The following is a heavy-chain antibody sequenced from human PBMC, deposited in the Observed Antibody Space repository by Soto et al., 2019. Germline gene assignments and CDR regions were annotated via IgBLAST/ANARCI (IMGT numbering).Heavy chain of an antibody. J-gene: IGHJ4*02. Sequence: PSETLSLTCTVSGGSINSSSYYWGWIRQPPGKGLEWIGSIYYSGSTYYNPSLKSRVTISVDTSKNQFSLKLSSVTAADTAVYYCASRVGYCSSTSCSYYFDYWGQGTLVTVSS. CDR3: ASRVGYCSSTSCSYYFDY. V-gene: IGHV4-39*01. CDR2: IYYSGST. CDR1: GGSINSSSYY. D-gene: IGHD2-2*01.